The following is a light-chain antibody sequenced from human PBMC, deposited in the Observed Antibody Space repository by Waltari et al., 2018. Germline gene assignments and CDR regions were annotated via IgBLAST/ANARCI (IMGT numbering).Light chain of an antibody. J-gene: IGKJ1*01. Sequence: DIVMTQSPDSLAVSLGERATINCKSSQSVLYNSNNKNYLAWYQQKPGQSPKLLIYWASTRQSGVPDRFSGGGSGTDFTLTISSLQAEDVAAYYCQQYYSSPRTFGQGTKVEIK. CDR1: QSVLYNSNNKNY. V-gene: IGKV4-1*01. CDR2: WAS. CDR3: QQYYSSPRT.